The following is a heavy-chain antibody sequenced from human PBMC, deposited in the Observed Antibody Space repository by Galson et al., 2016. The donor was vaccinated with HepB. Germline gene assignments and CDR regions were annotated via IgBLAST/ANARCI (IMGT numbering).Heavy chain of an antibody. Sequence: SLRLSCAGSGFLFRGYGMHRVRQAPGKGLEWVAADSMDGRRKFYSDSVRGRFTISRDNSNNMLFLQMDSLRPDDTAVYYCAKRHEFCPPVGCSVDYWGQGTLVSVSS. V-gene: IGHV3-30*18. J-gene: IGHJ4*02. CDR1: GFLFRGYG. CDR2: DSMDGRRK. CDR3: AKRHEFCPPVGCSVDY. D-gene: IGHD3-10*02.